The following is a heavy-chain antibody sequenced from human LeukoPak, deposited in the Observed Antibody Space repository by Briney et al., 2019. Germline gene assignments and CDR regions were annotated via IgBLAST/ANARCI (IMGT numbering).Heavy chain of an antibody. CDR1: GYIFANYG. D-gene: IGHD5-12*01. V-gene: IGHV1-18*04. CDR3: ARDRRGYSAYDGEGFDY. CDR2: IRADNHNT. Sequence: ASVTVSSKASGYIFANYGFSWVRQAPGQGLEWMGWIRADNHNTKYAQKFQDRVTMTDDRSTSTVYMELRSLRSDDTAVYYCARDRRGYSAYDGEGFDYWGQGTLVTVSS. J-gene: IGHJ4*02.